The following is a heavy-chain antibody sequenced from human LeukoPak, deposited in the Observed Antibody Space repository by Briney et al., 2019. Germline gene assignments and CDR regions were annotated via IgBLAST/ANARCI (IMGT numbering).Heavy chain of an antibody. CDR1: GFTLSRYA. CDR2: ISDSGSNA. D-gene: IGHD6-6*01. J-gene: IGHJ5*02. CDR3: ASQTIAARPGENWFDP. Sequence: GGSLRLSCAPSGFTLSRYAMSWVRHAPEKGLECVSLISDSGSNAYYADSVKGRFTISRDNSKNTLYLQMNSLRAEDTAVYYCASQTIAARPGENWFDPWGQGTLVAVSS. V-gene: IGHV3-23*01.